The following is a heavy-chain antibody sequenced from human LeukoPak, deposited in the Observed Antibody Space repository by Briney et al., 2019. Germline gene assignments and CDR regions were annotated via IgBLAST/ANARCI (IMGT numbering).Heavy chain of an antibody. V-gene: IGHV4-59*12. CDR1: GGSLSNYY. Sequence: SETLSLTCTVSGGSLSNYYWTWIRQPPGKGLEWIGYISYSGSANYNPSLKSRLTISVGSSKNRFSLKLSSVTAADTAVYYCARGRYWGQGTLVTVSS. CDR2: ISYSGSA. CDR3: ARGRY. J-gene: IGHJ4*02.